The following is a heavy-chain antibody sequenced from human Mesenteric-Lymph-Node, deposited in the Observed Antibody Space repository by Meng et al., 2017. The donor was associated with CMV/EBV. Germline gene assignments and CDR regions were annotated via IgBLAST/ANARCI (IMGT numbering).Heavy chain of an antibody. Sequence: GGSLRLSCGASNFDFNSYGVHWVRQAPGKGLEWLGRIKTKTDGETTDYAAPAKGRFTISRDDSKNMLFLQMNSLKTEDTAVYYCTSRTLTTNDYWGQGTLVTVSS. CDR3: TSRTLTTNDY. V-gene: IGHV3-15*07. CDR1: NFDFNSYG. CDR2: IKTKTDGETT. D-gene: IGHD4-11*01. J-gene: IGHJ4*02.